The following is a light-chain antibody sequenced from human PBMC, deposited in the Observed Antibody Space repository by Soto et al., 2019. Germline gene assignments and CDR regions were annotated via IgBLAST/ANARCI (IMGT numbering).Light chain of an antibody. CDR3: QQYYNWPPLT. CDR2: GAS. J-gene: IGKJ4*01. V-gene: IGKV3-15*01. CDR1: QSVNSN. Sequence: EIMMTQSPVTLSVSPGERATLSCRASQSVNSNLAWYQQKPGQAPRLLIYGASTRATGIPASFIGNGSGTEFTLTISSPQSEDFAVYYCQQYYNWPPLTFGGGTKVDI.